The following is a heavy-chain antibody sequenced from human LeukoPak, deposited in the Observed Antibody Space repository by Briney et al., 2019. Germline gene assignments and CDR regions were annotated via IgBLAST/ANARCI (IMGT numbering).Heavy chain of an antibody. CDR3: ARDQIEMTTIMDYCYGMDV. CDR1: GDSVSSNSAA. CDR2: TYYRSKWYN. V-gene: IGHV6-1*01. D-gene: IGHD5-24*01. J-gene: IGHJ6*02. Sequence: ASQTLSLTCAISGDSVSSNSAAWNWIRQSPSRGLEWLGRTYYRSKWYNDYAVSVKSRITINPDTSKNQSSLQLNSVTPEDTAVYYCARDQIEMTTIMDYCYGMDVWGQGTTVTVSS.